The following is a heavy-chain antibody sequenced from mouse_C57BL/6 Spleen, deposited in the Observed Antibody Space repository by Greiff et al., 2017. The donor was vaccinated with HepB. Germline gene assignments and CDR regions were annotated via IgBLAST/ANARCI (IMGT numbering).Heavy chain of an antibody. V-gene: IGHV1-20*01. CDR3: ARSYYSNLDV. D-gene: IGHD2-5*01. J-gene: IGHJ1*03. CDR2: INPYNGDT. Sequence: EVQLQESGPELVKPGDSVKISCKASGYSFTGYFMNWVMQSHGKSLEWIGRINPYNGDTFYNQKFKGKATLTVDKSSSTAHMELRSLTSEDSAVYYCARSYYSNLDVWGTGTTVTVSS. CDR1: GYSFTGYF.